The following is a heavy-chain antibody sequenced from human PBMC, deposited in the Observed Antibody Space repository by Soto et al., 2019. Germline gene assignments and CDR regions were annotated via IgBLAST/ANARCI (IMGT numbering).Heavy chain of an antibody. J-gene: IGHJ6*02. Sequence: EVQLVESGGGLVQPGGSLRLSCVGSGFTFSSYWMGWVRQAPGAGLEWVANIKQDGSEIHYVDSVKGRFTISRDNAKNSLDLQMNSLRAEDTAVYYCARDGGVVRGVIDHFYNGMDVWGQGTTVTVSS. D-gene: IGHD3-10*01. V-gene: IGHV3-7*05. CDR2: IKQDGSEI. CDR1: GFTFSSYW. CDR3: ARDGGVVRGVIDHFYNGMDV.